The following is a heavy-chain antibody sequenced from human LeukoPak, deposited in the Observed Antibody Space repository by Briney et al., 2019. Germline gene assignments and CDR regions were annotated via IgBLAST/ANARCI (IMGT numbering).Heavy chain of an antibody. J-gene: IGHJ3*02. CDR2: ISWSSGII. D-gene: IGHD3-16*01. CDR3: AKDTGSPADAITLEDNAFDI. CDR1: GFIFDDHG. V-gene: IGHV3-9*01. Sequence: GGSLRLSCAASGFIFDDHGMHWVRQAPGKGLEWVSGISWSSGIIGYADSVKGRFTISRDNAKNSLDLQMESLRAEDTAVYYCAKDTGSPADAITLEDNAFDIWGQGTMVTVSS.